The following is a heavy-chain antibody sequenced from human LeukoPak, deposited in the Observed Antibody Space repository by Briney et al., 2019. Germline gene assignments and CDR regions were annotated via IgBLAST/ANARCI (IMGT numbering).Heavy chain of an antibody. CDR3: ITMIVVVTPYFDY. CDR1: GFTFSSYA. D-gene: IGHD3-22*01. Sequence: PGGSLRLSCAASGFTFSSYAMSWVRQAPGKGLEWVSAISGSGGSTYYTDSVKGRFTISRDNSKNTLYLQMNSLRAEDTAVYYCITMIVVVTPYFDYWGQGTLVTVSS. V-gene: IGHV3-23*01. J-gene: IGHJ4*02. CDR2: ISGSGGST.